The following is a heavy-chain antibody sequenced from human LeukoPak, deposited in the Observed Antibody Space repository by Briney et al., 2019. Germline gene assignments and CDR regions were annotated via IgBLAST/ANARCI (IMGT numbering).Heavy chain of an antibody. V-gene: IGHV3-30*02. J-gene: IGHJ4*02. CDR2: IRYDGRNK. D-gene: IGHD3-9*01. CDR3: AKGGKYDILTGFPRSRLLGDY. Sequence: GGSLRLSCAASGFTFSNYGMHWVRQAPGKGLEWVAFIRYDGRNKYYADSVKGRFTISRDNSKNTLYLQMNSLRIEDTAVYYCAKGGKYDILTGFPRSRLLGDYWGQGTLVTVSS. CDR1: GFTFSNYG.